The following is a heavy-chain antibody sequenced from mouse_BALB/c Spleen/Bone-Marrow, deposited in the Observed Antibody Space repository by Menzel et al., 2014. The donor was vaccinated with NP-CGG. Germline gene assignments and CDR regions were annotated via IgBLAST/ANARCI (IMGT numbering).Heavy chain of an antibody. Sequence: VMLVESGAELVRPGTSVKVSCKASGYAFTDYLMEWLKQRPGQGLEWIGVINPGSGSTNYNEKFKDKATLTADKSSSTAYMQLSSLTSDDTAVYFCARYDGYFDYWGQGTILPVSS. CDR3: ARYDGYFDY. V-gene: IGHV1-54*01. J-gene: IGHJ2*01. CDR1: GYAFTDYL. D-gene: IGHD2-3*01. CDR2: INPGSGST.